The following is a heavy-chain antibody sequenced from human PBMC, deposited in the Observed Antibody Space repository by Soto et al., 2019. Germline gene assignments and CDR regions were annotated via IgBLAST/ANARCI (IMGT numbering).Heavy chain of an antibody. CDR1: GGSFSGFY. Sequence: QVHLQQWGAGLLKPSETLSLTCAVYGGSFSGFYWSWIRQTPGKGLEWIGEIHHNGGAKYNLSLKGRVTISVDTSKNQVYLRLNSVTAADRAVYYCARVTSVTWASYWGQGTLVTVS. J-gene: IGHJ4*02. D-gene: IGHD4-17*01. CDR3: ARVTSVTWASY. CDR2: IHHNGGA. V-gene: IGHV4-34*01.